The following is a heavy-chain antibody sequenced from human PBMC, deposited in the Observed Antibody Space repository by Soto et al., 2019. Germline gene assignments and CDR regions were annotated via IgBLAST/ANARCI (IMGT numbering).Heavy chain of an antibody. CDR3: ARDSHSSSWQHYYYGMDV. Sequence: GASVKVSCKASGGTFSSYAISWVRQAPGQGLEWMGGIIPIFGTANYAQKFQGRVTITADESTSTAYMELSSLRSEDTAVYYCARDSHSSSWQHYYYGMDVWGQGTTVTVSS. J-gene: IGHJ6*02. CDR1: GGTFSSYA. CDR2: IIPIFGTA. V-gene: IGHV1-69*13. D-gene: IGHD6-13*01.